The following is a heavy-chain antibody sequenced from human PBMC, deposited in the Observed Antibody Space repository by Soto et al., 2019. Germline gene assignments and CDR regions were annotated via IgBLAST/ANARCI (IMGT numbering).Heavy chain of an antibody. D-gene: IGHD3-10*01. CDR1: GDTFNFYS. Sequence: QVQLVQSGAEVKRPGSSVKVSCKASGDTFNFYSINWERQAPGLGLEWMGRVNPIVSMSNYAQRFQGRVTMTADKSTSTAYMELSGLRSEDTAIYYCATSYGSGYRAFDYWGQGALVTVSS. J-gene: IGHJ4*02. V-gene: IGHV1-69*04. CDR2: VNPIVSMS. CDR3: ATSYGSGYRAFDY.